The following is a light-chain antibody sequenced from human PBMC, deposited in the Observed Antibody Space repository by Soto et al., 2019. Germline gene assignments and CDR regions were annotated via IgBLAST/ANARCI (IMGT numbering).Light chain of an antibody. CDR1: SSNIGGNS. CDR2: DEN. CDR3: GSWDSSLSAQV. J-gene: IGLJ1*01. V-gene: IGLV1-51*01. Sequence: QSVLTQPPSVSAAPGQKVTISCSGSSSNIGGNSVSWYQQLPGTAPKLLIYDENKRPSGIPDRFSGSKSGTSATLGITGFQTGDEADYYCGSWDSSLSAQVFGTGTKVTVL.